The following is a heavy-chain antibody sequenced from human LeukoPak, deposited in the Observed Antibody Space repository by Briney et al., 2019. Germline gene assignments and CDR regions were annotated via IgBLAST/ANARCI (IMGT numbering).Heavy chain of an antibody. Sequence: ASVKVSCKASGYTFTDYLMHWVRQAPGQGLEWMVWINPNSGGTHYAQKFQGRVTMTRDTSISTAYMELSRLRSDDTAVYYCARDPGYSSPRGDYWGQGTLVTVSS. J-gene: IGHJ4*02. D-gene: IGHD5-18*01. V-gene: IGHV1-2*02. CDR3: ARDPGYSSPRGDY. CDR2: INPNSGGT. CDR1: GYTFTDYL.